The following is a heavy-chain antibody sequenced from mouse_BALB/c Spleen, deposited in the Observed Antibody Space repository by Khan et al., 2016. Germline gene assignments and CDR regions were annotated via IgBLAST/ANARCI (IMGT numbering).Heavy chain of an antibody. V-gene: IGHV14-3*02. Sequence: VQLQQSGAELVKPGASVKLSCTASGFNIKDTYMHWVKQRPEQGLEWIGRIDPANGNTKYDPKFQGKATITADTSSNTAYLQLSSLTSEDTAVYYWARKVRCYYAMDYWGQGTSVTVSS. CDR3: ARKVRCYYAMDY. D-gene: IGHD2-14*01. CDR1: GFNIKDTY. J-gene: IGHJ4*01. CDR2: IDPANGNT.